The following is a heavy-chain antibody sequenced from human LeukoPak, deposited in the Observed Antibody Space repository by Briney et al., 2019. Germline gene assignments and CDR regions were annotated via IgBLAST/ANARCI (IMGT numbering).Heavy chain of an antibody. CDR2: IYYSGST. J-gene: IGHJ3*02. V-gene: IGHV4-39*07. CDR1: GGSISSSSYY. CDR3: ARALTTVTPHDAFDI. Sequence: SETLSLTCTVSGGSISSSSYYWGWIRQPPGKGLEWIGSIYYSGSTYYNPSLKSRVTISVDTSKNQFSLKLSSVTAADMAVYYCARALTTVTPHDAFDIRGQGTMVTVSS. D-gene: IGHD4-17*01.